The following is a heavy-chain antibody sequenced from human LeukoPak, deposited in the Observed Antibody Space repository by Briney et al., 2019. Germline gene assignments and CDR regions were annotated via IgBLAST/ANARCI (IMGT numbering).Heavy chain of an antibody. CDR1: GGSISRYY. CDR2: IYYSGST. J-gene: IGHJ6*02. Sequence: SETLSLTCIVSGGSISRYYWSWLRQPPGKGLEWIGYIYYSGSTNYNPPLKSRVTISVDTSKNQFSLKLSSVTAADTAVYYCARAVDTSGYYYYGLDVWGQGTTVTVSS. V-gene: IGHV4-59*01. CDR3: ARAVDTSGYYYYGLDV. D-gene: IGHD3-22*01.